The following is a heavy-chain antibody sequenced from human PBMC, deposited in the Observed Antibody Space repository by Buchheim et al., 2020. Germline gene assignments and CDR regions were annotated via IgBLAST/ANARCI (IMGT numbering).Heavy chain of an antibody. CDR1: GFTFSSYW. CDR3: ARDKGSSGHYGMDV. V-gene: IGHV3-74*01. J-gene: IGHJ6*02. Sequence: EVQLVESGGGLVQPGGSLRLSCAASGFTFSSYWMHWVRQAPGKGLVWVSRINSDGSSTTYADSVMGRFTVPRDNAKNTLYLQMNSLRAEDTAMYYCARDKGSSGHYGMDVWGQGTT. CDR2: INSDGSST. D-gene: IGHD6-19*01.